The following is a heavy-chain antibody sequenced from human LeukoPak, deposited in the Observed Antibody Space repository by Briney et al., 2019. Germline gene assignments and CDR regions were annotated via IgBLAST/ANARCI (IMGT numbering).Heavy chain of an antibody. J-gene: IGHJ3*02. Sequence: KPSETLSLTCTVSGDSISTYYWTWIRQPPGKGLEWIGYIDFTGNTNYNPSLKSRVTMSVDTSENRFSLRLTSVTAAGTAVYYCARVGDGTFDIWGQGTMVTVSS. CDR3: ARVGDGTFDI. V-gene: IGHV4-59*01. CDR1: GDSISTYY. CDR2: IDFTGNT. D-gene: IGHD3-16*01.